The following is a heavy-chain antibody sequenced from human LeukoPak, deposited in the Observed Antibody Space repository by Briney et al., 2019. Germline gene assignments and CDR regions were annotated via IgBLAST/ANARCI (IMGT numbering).Heavy chain of an antibody. J-gene: IGHJ6*03. CDR2: ISGSGGST. D-gene: IGHD4-17*01. CDR3: AKPAPLRKYYYYYYMDV. V-gene: IGHV3-23*01. Sequence: PTGGSLRLSCTTSGFMSTLYSMSWVRQAPGKGLEWVSGISGSGGSTYYADSVKGRFTFSRDNSKNTLYLQMNSLRAEDTAVYYCAKPAPLRKYYYYYYMDVWGKGTTVTISS. CDR1: GFMSTLYS.